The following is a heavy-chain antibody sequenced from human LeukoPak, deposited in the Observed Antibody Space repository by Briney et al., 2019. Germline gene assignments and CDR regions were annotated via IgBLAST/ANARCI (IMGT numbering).Heavy chain of an antibody. V-gene: IGHV4-61*02. Sequence: SETLSLTCTVSGGSISSGSYYWSWIRQPAGTGLEWIGRIYTSGSTNYNPSPKSRVTISVGTSKNQFSLKLSSVTAADTAVYYCARAWGYSLDYWGQGTLVTVSS. J-gene: IGHJ4*02. CDR1: GGSISSGSYY. CDR2: IYTSGST. D-gene: IGHD3-22*01. CDR3: ARAWGYSLDY.